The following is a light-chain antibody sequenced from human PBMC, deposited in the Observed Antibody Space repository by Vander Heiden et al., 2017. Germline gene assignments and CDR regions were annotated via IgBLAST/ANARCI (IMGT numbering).Light chain of an antibody. Sequence: QSALTQPPSASGSPGQSVTISCTGTSSDVGGYDYVSWYQQHPGKAPNLMIYEVNKRPSGLPDRFSGSKSGNTASLTVSGLQADDEADYYCSSYGGDNNLVFGGGTKVTVL. CDR2: EVN. CDR3: SSYGGDNNLV. J-gene: IGLJ2*01. CDR1: SSDVGGYDY. V-gene: IGLV2-8*01.